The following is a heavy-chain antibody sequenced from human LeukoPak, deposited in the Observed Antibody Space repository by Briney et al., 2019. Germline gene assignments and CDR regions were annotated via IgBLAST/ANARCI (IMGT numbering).Heavy chain of an antibody. J-gene: IGHJ3*02. CDR3: ARGLYYYGTVAFDI. CDR1: GFSFSSYS. Sequence: GGSLRLSCAAPGFSFSSYSMNWVRQAPGRGLEWVSSISASGNYIYYADSVKGRFTISRDSAENSLYLQMNSLRAEDTAVYYCARGLYYYGTVAFDIWGPGTMVTVS. D-gene: IGHD3-16*01. CDR2: ISASGNYI. V-gene: IGHV3-21*01.